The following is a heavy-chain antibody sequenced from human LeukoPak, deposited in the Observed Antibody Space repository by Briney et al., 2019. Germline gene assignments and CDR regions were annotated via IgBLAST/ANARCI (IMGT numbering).Heavy chain of an antibody. V-gene: IGHV3-30*04. CDR3: ARGSFDY. CDR1: GFTFSSYA. CDR2: ISYDGSNK. Sequence: GGSLRLSCAASGFTFSSYAMHWVRQAPGKGLEWVAVISYDGSNKYYADSVEGRFTISRDNAKNTLYLQMNSLRAEDTAVYYCARGSFDYWGQGTLVTVSS. J-gene: IGHJ4*02.